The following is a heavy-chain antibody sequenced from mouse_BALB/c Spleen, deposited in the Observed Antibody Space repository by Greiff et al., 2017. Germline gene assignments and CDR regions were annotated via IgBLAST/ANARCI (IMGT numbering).Heavy chain of an antibody. V-gene: IGHV1-63*02. CDR3: ARSGYDLYYYAMDY. Sequence: QVQLQQSGAELVRPGTSVKISCKASGYTFTNYWLGWVKQRPGHGLEWIGDIYPGGGYTNYNEKFKGKATLTADTSSSTAYMQLSSLTSEDSAVYFCARSGYDLYYYAMDYWGQGTSVTVSS. CDR2: IYPGGGYT. J-gene: IGHJ4*01. CDR1: GYTFTNYW. D-gene: IGHD2-14*01.